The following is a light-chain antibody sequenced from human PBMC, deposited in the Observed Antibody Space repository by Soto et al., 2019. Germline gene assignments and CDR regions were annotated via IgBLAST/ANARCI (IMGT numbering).Light chain of an antibody. CDR1: ESVSDNY. CDR3: QQYGSSPIT. V-gene: IGKV3-20*01. J-gene: IGKJ4*01. Sequence: ELVLTQSPGTLSLSPGERATLSCRASESVSDNYLAWYQQRSGQAPRLVIYGASSRASAVPDRFSGSGSGADFTLTISGLEPEDFAVYYCQQYGSSPITFGGGTKVDIK. CDR2: GAS.